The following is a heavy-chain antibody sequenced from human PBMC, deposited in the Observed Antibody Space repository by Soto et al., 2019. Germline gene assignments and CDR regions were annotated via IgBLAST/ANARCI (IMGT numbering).Heavy chain of an antibody. CDR3: AREEMEMATIEGGGISFDY. CDR1: GFTFSSYA. V-gene: IGHV3-30-3*01. J-gene: IGHJ4*02. CDR2: ISYDGSNK. Sequence: GGSLRLSCAASGFTFSSYAMHWVRQAPGKGLEWVAVISYDGSNKYYADSVKGRFTISRDNSKNTLYLQMNSLRAEDTAVYYCAREEMEMATIEGGGISFDYWGQGTLVTVSS. D-gene: IGHD5-12*01.